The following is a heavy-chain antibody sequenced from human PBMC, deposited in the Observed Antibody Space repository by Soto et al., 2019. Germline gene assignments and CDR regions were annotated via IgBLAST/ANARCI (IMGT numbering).Heavy chain of an antibody. D-gene: IGHD5-12*01. J-gene: IGHJ4*02. Sequence: SETLSLTCAVYGGSFSGYYWSWIRQPPGEGLEWIGEINHSGSTNYNPSLKSRVTMSVDKSKNQFFLRLSSVTAADTAVYYCTKNSAYALDYWGQGALVTVS. CDR2: INHSGST. CDR3: TKNSAYALDY. V-gene: IGHV4-34*10. CDR1: GGSFSGYY.